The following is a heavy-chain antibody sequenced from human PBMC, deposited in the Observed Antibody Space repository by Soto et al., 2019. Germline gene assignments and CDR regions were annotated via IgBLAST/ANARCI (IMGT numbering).Heavy chain of an antibody. Sequence: QVQLVQSGAEVKKPGSSVTVSCKASGGTFSSYTISWVRQAPGQGLEWMGGIIPIFATANYAQKFQGRVTITADESTSTASMELSSLRSEDTAVYYCARGNHRWLPLWFFDLWGRGTLVTVSS. CDR3: ARGNHRWLPLWFFDL. V-gene: IGHV1-69*12. CDR1: GGTFSSYT. CDR2: IIPIFATA. D-gene: IGHD5-12*01. J-gene: IGHJ2*01.